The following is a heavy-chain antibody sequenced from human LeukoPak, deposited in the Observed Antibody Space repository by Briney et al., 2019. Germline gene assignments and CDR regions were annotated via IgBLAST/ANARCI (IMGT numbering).Heavy chain of an antibody. D-gene: IGHD5-18*01. Sequence: ASVKVSCKASGYTFTGYYMHWVRQAPGQGLEWMGWINPNSGGTNYAQKFQGRVTMTRDTSISTAYMELSRLRSGDTAVYYCAREGGYSYGSNWFDPWGQGTLVTVSS. CDR3: AREGGYSYGSNWFDP. V-gene: IGHV1-2*02. CDR2: INPNSGGT. J-gene: IGHJ5*02. CDR1: GYTFTGYY.